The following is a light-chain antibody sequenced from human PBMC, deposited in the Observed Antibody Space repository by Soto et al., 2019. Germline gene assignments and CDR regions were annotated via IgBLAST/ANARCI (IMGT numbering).Light chain of an antibody. J-gene: IGKJ5*01. Sequence: DIVMTQSADSLAVSLGERATINCKSSQSVLYSSNNKNYLAWYQQKPGQPPKLIIYWASTRHSGVPDRFSGSGSWTDFTLTISSLQAEDVAVYDCQQYYTTTVTFGPGTRLENK. V-gene: IGKV4-1*01. CDR1: QSVLYSSNNKNY. CDR2: WAS. CDR3: QQYYTTTVT.